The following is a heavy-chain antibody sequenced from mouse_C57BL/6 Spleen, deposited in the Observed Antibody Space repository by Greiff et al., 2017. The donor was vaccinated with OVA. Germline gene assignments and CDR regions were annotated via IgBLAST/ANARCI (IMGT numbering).Heavy chain of an antibody. CDR3: ARGGAYDYGWFGG. V-gene: IGHV1-53*01. D-gene: IGHD2-4*01. CDR2: INPSNGGT. J-gene: IGHJ3*02. CDR1: GYTFTSYW. Sequence: QVQLQQPGTALVKPGASVKLSCTASGYTFTSYWMHWVKQRPGQGLEWIGYINPSNGGTNYNEKFKGKATLTVDKSSSTAYMQLSSLTSEDSAVYDCARGGAYDYGWFGGWGQGTRVTV.